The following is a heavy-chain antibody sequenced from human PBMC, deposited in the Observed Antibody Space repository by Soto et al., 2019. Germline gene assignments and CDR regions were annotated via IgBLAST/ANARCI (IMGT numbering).Heavy chain of an antibody. CDR3: AKASGGGSIAARLSVY. V-gene: IGHV3-30*18. CDR2: ISYDGSNK. Sequence: QVQLVESGGGVVQPGRSLRLSCAASGFTFSSYGMHWVRQAPGKGLEWVAVISYDGSNKYYADSVKGRFTISRDNSKKTLYLQMNSLRAEDTAVYYCAKASGGGSIAARLSVYWGQGTLVTVSS. D-gene: IGHD6-6*01. CDR1: GFTFSSYG. J-gene: IGHJ4*02.